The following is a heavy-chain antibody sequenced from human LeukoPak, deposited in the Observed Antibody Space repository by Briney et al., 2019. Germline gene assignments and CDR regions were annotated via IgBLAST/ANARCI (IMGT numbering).Heavy chain of an antibody. CDR2: IYYSGST. V-gene: IGHV4-39*01. J-gene: IGHJ4*02. CDR3: ARLGDSYATDY. Sequence: SETLSLTCTVSGGSISSSNYNWGWIRQPPGKGLEWVGSIYYSGSTYYNPSHKSRVTISVDTSKNQFSLKLSSVTAADTAVYYCARLGDSYATDYWGQGTLVTVSS. CDR1: GGSISSSNYN. D-gene: IGHD5-18*01.